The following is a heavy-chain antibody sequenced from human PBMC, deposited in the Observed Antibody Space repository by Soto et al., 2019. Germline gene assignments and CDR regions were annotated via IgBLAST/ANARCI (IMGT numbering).Heavy chain of an antibody. Sequence: PGGSLRLSCAASGFTFSSYSMNWVRQAPGKGLEWVSSISSSSSYIYYADPVKGRFTISRDNAKNSLYLQMNSLRAEDTAVYYCARDSGYENYYYYYGMDVWGQGTTVTVSS. CDR3: ARDSGYENYYYYYGMDV. D-gene: IGHD5-12*01. CDR2: ISSSSSYI. CDR1: GFTFSSYS. J-gene: IGHJ6*02. V-gene: IGHV3-21*01.